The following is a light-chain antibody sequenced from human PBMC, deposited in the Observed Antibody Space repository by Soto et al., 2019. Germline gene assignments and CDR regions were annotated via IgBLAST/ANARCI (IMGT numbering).Light chain of an antibody. CDR2: GAS. Sequence: EIVMTQSPATLSVSPGERVTLSCRASQSISSNLAWYQQKPGHTPRLLIYGASTRATGIPARFSGSGSGTEFTLTISSLQSEDFAVYYCQQYNNWPLAFGGGTRWIS. CDR3: QQYNNWPLA. CDR1: QSISSN. V-gene: IGKV3-15*01. J-gene: IGKJ4*01.